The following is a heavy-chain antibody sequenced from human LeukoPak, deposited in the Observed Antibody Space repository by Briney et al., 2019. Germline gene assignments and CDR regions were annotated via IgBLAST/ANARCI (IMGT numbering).Heavy chain of an antibody. J-gene: IGHJ4*02. CDR1: GGSISSSIYY. D-gene: IGHD1-26*01. Sequence: SETLSLTCTVSGGSISSSIYYWGWIRQPPGKGLEWIGSIYYSGSTYYNPSLKSRVTISVDTSKNQFSLKLSSVTAADTAVYYCARAPTTAFDYWGQGTLVTVSS. V-gene: IGHV4-39*07. CDR3: ARAPTTAFDY. CDR2: IYYSGST.